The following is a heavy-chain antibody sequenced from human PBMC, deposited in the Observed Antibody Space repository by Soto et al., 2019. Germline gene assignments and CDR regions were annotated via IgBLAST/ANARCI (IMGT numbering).Heavy chain of an antibody. V-gene: IGHV3-21*01. Sequence: GGSLRLSCAASGFTFSSYSMNWVRQAPGKGLEWVSSISSSSSYIYYADSVKGRFTISRDNAKNSLYLQMNSLRAEDTAVYYCARESYYDSSGYWENWFDPWGQGTLVTVSS. D-gene: IGHD3-22*01. J-gene: IGHJ5*02. CDR1: GFTFSSYS. CDR2: ISSSSSYI. CDR3: ARESYYDSSGYWENWFDP.